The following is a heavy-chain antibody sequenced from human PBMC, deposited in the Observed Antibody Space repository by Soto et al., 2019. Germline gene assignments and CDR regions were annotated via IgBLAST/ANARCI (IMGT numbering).Heavy chain of an antibody. CDR3: ARPLQLGVDY. CDR1: GGSLSRGGSF. D-gene: IGHD3-3*02. J-gene: IGHJ4*02. Sequence: PSETLSLTCTVSGGSLSRGGSFLSWIRQHPGKGLEWIGYIYYSGSTYYNPSLKSRVTISVDTSKNQFSLKLSSVTAADTAVYYCARPLQLGVDYWGQGTLVTVSS. CDR2: IYYSGST. V-gene: IGHV4-31*03.